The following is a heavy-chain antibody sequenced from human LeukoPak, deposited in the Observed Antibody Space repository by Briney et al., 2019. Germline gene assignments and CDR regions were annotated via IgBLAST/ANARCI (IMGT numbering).Heavy chain of an antibody. V-gene: IGHV4-59*01. J-gene: IGHJ3*02. CDR1: GGSISSYY. D-gene: IGHD3-3*01. CDR2: IYYSGST. CDR3: ARRKDFGGGSKVFDI. Sequence: SETLSLTCTVSGGSISSYYWSWIRQPPGKGLEWIGYIYYSGSTNYNPSLKSRVTISVDTSKNQFSLKLSSVTAADTAMYYCARRKDFGGGSKVFDIWAKGKRVPV.